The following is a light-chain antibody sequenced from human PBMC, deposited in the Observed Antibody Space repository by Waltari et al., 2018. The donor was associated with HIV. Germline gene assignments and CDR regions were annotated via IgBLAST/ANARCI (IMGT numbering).Light chain of an antibody. Sequence: QSALTQPASVSGSPGQSITISCTGTSSDVGGYNYVPWYKQHPGKAPKLMIYHVSNRPSGVSNRFSGSKSGNTASLTISGLQAEDEADYYCTSYTSSNTLVIFGGGTKLTVL. CDR2: HVS. V-gene: IGLV2-14*03. CDR1: SSDVGGYNY. CDR3: TSYTSSNTLVI. J-gene: IGLJ2*01.